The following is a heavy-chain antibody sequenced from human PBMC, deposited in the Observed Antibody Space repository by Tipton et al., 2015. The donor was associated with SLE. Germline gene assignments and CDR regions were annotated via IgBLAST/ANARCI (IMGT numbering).Heavy chain of an antibody. V-gene: IGHV4-59*11. J-gene: IGHJ4*02. Sequence: TLSLTCTVSGGSISSHYWSWIRQPPGKGLEWIGYIYYSGSTNYNPSLKSRVTISVDTSKNQFSLKLSSVTAADTAVYYCARAPQNWGFFDYWGQGTLVTVSS. CDR3: ARAPQNWGFFDY. D-gene: IGHD7-27*01. CDR2: IYYSGST. CDR1: GGSISSHY.